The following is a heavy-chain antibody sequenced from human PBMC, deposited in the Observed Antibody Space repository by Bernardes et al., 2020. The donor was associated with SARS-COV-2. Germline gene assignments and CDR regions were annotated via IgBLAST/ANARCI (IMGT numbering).Heavy chain of an antibody. CDR1: GFTFSSYW. J-gene: IGHJ4*02. D-gene: IGHD6-19*01. CDR3: ARVLAVASVTSGFGY. V-gene: IGHV3-74*01. CDR2: VSTDGSTT. Sequence: GGSLRLSCAASGFTFSSYWMHWVRQIPGRGLVWLSRVSTDGSTTNYADSVKGRFTISRDNAKNTLWLQMNSLGADDTAVYYCARVLAVASVTSGFGYWGQGTLVTVSS.